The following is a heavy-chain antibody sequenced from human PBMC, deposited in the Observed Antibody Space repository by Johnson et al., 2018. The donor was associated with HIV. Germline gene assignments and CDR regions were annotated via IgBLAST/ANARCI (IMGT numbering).Heavy chain of an antibody. J-gene: IGHJ3*02. V-gene: IGHV3-66*01. CDR3: ARDDIRDGKSFDI. CDR1: GFTVNSNY. Sequence: VQLVESGGGLVQPGGSLRLSCAASGFTVNSNYMSWVRQAPGKGLEWVSVIYSGGSTYYADSVKGSFTISRDNSKNTLYLQMNSLRAEDTAVYYCARDDIRDGKSFDIWGQGTMVTVSS. CDR2: IYSGGST.